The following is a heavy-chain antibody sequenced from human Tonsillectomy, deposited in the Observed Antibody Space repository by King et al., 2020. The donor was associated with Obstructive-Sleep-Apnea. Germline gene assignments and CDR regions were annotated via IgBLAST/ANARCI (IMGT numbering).Heavy chain of an antibody. CDR3: ARDLTVDTAMGNDYYYGMDV. D-gene: IGHD5-18*01. J-gene: IGHJ6*02. V-gene: IGHV3-30*04. CDR1: GFTFSSYS. Sequence: VQLVESGGGVVQPGRSLRLSCAASGFTFSSYSMHWVRQAPGKGLEWVAVISYDGSNKYYAASVKGRFTISRDNSKNTLYLQMNSLRAEDTAVYYCARDLTVDTAMGNDYYYGMDVWGQGTTVTVSS. CDR2: ISYDGSNK.